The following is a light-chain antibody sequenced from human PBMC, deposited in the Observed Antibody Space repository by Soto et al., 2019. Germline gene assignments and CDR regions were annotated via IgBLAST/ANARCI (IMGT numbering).Light chain of an antibody. CDR3: QQYGSSGT. CDR2: DTS. CDR1: QTVGSY. V-gene: IGKV3-20*01. Sequence: EIVMTQSPASLSVSPGERATLSCRASQTVGSYLAWFRQTPGQAPRLLIYDTSIRATGIPARFSGSGSGTDFTLTISRLEPEDFAVYYCQQYGSSGTFGQGTKVDIK. J-gene: IGKJ1*01.